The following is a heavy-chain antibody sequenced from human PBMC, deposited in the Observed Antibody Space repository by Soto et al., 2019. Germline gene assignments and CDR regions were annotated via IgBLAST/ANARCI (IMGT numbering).Heavy chain of an antibody. CDR3: ARLGGFYQSLDS. V-gene: IGHV4-59*08. Sequence: QVHLQESGPGLVKPSETLSLTCTVSGGSISSYYWSWIRQPPGKGLEWIGYIYYTGTTTYNPSIKSRVTISVDSAKNQSSLNLTSVCAADTAVYYCARLGGFYQSLDSWGQGTLVSVSS. CDR2: IYYTGTT. J-gene: IGHJ5*01. CDR1: GGSISSYY. D-gene: IGHD3-22*01.